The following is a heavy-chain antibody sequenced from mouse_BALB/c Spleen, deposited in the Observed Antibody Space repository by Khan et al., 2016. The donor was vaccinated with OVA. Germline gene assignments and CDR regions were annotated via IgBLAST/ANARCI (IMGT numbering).Heavy chain of an antibody. CDR2: INPNNGGT. D-gene: IGHD1-1*01. CDR3: SRLGYGSFGY. CDR1: GYTFTDYN. V-gene: IGHV1-18*01. J-gene: IGHJ3*01. Sequence: ELVESGASVKIPCKASGYTFTDYNMDWVKESHGKSLEWIGDINPNNGGTIYNQKFKGKATLTVDKSSNTAYMELRSLTSEDTAVYYCSRLGYGSFGYWGQGTLVTVSA.